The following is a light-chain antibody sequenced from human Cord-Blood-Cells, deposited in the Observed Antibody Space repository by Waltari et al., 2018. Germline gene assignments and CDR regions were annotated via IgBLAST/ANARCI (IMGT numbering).Light chain of an antibody. V-gene: IGLV2-14*01. CDR3: SSYTSSSTVV. Sequence: QSALPQPAAVSGSPGQSITISCTGTSSDGGGCYYVFWYQQHPGKAPKLMIYDVSNRPSGVSNRFSGSKSGNTASLTISGLQAEDEADYYCSSYTSSSTVVFGGGTKLTVL. CDR2: DVS. J-gene: IGLJ2*01. CDR1: SSDGGGCYY.